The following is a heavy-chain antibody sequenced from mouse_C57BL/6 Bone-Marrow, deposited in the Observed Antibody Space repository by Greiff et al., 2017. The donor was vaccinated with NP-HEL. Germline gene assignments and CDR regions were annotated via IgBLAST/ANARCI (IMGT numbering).Heavy chain of an antibody. Sequence: VQLQESGAELVRPGTSVKVSCKASGYAFTNYLIEWVKQRPGQGLEWIGVINPGSGGTNYNEKFKGKATLTADKSSSTAYMQLSSLTSEDSAVYFCARSPSSSYWYFDYWGKGTTLTVSS. CDR1: GYAFTNYL. CDR2: INPGSGGT. CDR3: ARSPSSSYWYFDY. J-gene: IGHJ1*03. D-gene: IGHD1-1*01. V-gene: IGHV1-54*01.